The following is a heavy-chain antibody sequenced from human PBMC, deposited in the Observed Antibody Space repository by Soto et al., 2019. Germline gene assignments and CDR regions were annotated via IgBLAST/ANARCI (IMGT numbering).Heavy chain of an antibody. CDR1: GFTFSSYD. Sequence: SGGSLRLSCAASGFTFSSYDMHWVRQATGKGLEWVSAIGTAGDTYYPGSVKGRFTISRENAKNSLYLQMNSLRAGDTAVYYCARDRKTYYYDSSGYPTGYYYYGMDVWGQGTTVTVSS. J-gene: IGHJ6*02. V-gene: IGHV3-13*01. CDR2: IGTAGDT. D-gene: IGHD3-22*01. CDR3: ARDRKTYYYDSSGYPTGYYYYGMDV.